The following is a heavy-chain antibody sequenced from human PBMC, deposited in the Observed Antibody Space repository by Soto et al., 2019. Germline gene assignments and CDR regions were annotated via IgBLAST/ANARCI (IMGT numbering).Heavy chain of an antibody. D-gene: IGHD1-1*01. V-gene: IGHV4-4*07. Sequence: SETLSLTCTVSGGSLTAYSWNWIRQPVGKGLEWIGRIDPSGKTNYNPSLKSRLTISIDTSKNQFSLKLTSVTAADTAVYYCATANWSHHYFDPWGQGTLVTVSS. CDR2: IDPSGKT. CDR3: ATANWSHHYFDP. J-gene: IGHJ5*02. CDR1: GGSLTAYS.